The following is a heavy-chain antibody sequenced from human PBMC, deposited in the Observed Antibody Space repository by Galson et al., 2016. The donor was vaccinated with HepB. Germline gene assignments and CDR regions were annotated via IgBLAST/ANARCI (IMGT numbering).Heavy chain of an antibody. CDR2: IYYSGNA. CDR3: ARGASSSSYGSRWFDP. J-gene: IGHJ5*02. CDR1: GGFIRSYY. D-gene: IGHD6-6*01. V-gene: IGHV4-59*01. Sequence: SETLSLTCTVSGGFIRSYYWSWIRQPPGKGLEWIGYIYYSGNANYNPSLMSRVTISVDSSKNQFSLTLSSVTAADTAVYFCARGASSSSYGSRWFDPWGQGILVTVSS.